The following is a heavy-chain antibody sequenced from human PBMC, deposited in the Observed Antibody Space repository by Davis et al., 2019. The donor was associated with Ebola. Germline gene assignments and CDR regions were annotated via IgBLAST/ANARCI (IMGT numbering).Heavy chain of an antibody. J-gene: IGHJ6*02. CDR1: GFTFSSYA. Sequence: PGGSLRLSCAASGFTFSSYAMHWVRQAPGKGLEWVAVISYDGSNKYYADSVKGRFTISRDNSKNTLYLQMNSLRAEDTAVYYCARDLVRPRPYYYYGMDVWGQGTTVTVSS. CDR3: ARDLVRPRPYYYYGMDV. D-gene: IGHD2-8*02. V-gene: IGHV3-30-3*01. CDR2: ISYDGSNK.